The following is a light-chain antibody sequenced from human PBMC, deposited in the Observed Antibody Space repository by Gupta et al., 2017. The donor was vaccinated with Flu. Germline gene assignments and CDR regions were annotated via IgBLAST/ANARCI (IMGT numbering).Light chain of an antibody. Sequence: EIVLTQSPGTLSLSPGEGATLSCRASQTVSSPYLAWYQQKPGQAPRLLIYGASNRATGIAVRFGGSGSGTDFTLTSSRLEPEDFAVYYCQQYVDSPGFGQGTKVEIK. CDR1: QTVSSPY. CDR2: GAS. V-gene: IGKV3-20*01. J-gene: IGKJ1*01. CDR3: QQYVDSPG.